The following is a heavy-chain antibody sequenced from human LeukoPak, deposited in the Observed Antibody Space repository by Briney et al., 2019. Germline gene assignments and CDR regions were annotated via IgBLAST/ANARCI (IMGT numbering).Heavy chain of an antibody. CDR2: IHYSGSA. CDR1: GGSISSSRYY. Sequence: SETLSLTCSVSGGSISSSRYYWGWIRQPPGEGLEWIGSIHYSGSAYYNPSLKSRVTISVDTSNNHFSLRLSSVTAADTAMYYCARLGPSNSRPFDYWGQGTLVTVSS. J-gene: IGHJ4*02. D-gene: IGHD7-27*01. V-gene: IGHV4-39*02. CDR3: ARLGPSNSRPFDY.